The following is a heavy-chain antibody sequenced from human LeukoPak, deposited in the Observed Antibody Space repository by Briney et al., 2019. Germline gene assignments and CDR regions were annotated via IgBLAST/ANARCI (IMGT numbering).Heavy chain of an antibody. V-gene: IGHV3-48*03. CDR2: ISSSGSTI. CDR1: GFTFSSYE. D-gene: IGHD3-9*01. J-gene: IGHJ3*02. CDR3: ARELRTPYDILGRGNAFDI. Sequence: GGSLRLSCAASGFTFSSYEMNWVRQAPGKGLEWVSYISSSGSTIYYADSVKGRFTISRDNAKNSLYLQMNSLRAEDTAVYYCARELRTPYDILGRGNAFDIWGQGTMVTVSS.